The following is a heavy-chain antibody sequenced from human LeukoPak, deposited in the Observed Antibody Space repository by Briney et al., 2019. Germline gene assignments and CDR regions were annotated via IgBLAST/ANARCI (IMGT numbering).Heavy chain of an antibody. J-gene: IGHJ3*02. CDR2: ISAYNGNT. V-gene: IGHV1-18*01. Sequence: ASVKVSCKASGYTFTIYGISWVRQAPGQGLEWMGWISAYNGNTNYAQKLQGRVTMTTDTSTSTAYMELRSLRSDDTAVYYCARDRPTVTTRRAFDIWGQGTMVTVSS. CDR3: ARDRPTVTTRRAFDI. D-gene: IGHD4-17*01. CDR1: GYTFTIYG.